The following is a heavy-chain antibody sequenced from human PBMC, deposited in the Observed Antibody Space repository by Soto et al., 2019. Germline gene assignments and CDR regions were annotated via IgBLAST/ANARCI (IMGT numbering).Heavy chain of an antibody. CDR3: AKENGYSSSWFEFDY. CDR2: ISGSGGST. V-gene: IGHV3-23*01. CDR1: GFTFSSYA. D-gene: IGHD6-13*01. Sequence: EVQLLESGGGLVQPGGSLRLSCAASGFTFSSYAMSWVRQAPGKGLEWVSAISGSGGSTYYADSVKGRFTISRDNSKNTPYQQRNSLRAEDTAVYYCAKENGYSSSWFEFDYWGQGTLVTVSS. J-gene: IGHJ4*02.